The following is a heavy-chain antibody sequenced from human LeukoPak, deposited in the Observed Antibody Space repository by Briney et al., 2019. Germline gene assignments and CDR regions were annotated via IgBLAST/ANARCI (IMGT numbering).Heavy chain of an antibody. CDR1: GGSISSSSYY. V-gene: IGHV4-39*01. D-gene: IGHD4-17*01. Sequence: SETLSLTCTVSGGSISSSSYYWGWIRQPPGKGLEWIGSIFYSGSTYYNPSLKSRVTISLDTSKNQFSLKLSSVTAADTAVYFRARLNGAVLLDYWGQGTLVTVSS. J-gene: IGHJ4*02. CDR3: ARLNGAVLLDY. CDR2: IFYSGST.